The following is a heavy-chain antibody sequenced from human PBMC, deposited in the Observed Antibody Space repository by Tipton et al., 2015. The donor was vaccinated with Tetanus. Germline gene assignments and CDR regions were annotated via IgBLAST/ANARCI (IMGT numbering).Heavy chain of an antibody. CDR3: ARGGFATVGSFDL. CDR1: GYSFTYYW. Sequence: VQLVQSGAELKKPGESLKISCEGSGYSFTYYWIGWVRQMPGKGLEWMGIISPGDSETRYSPSFQGQVTISADKSISTAYLQWSSLKASDTAMYYCARGGFATVGSFDLWGRGTLVTVSS. CDR2: ISPGDSET. J-gene: IGHJ2*01. V-gene: IGHV5-51*01. D-gene: IGHD4-23*01.